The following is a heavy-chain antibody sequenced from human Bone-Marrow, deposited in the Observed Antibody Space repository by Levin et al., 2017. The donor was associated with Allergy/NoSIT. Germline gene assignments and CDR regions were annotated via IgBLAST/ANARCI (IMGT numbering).Heavy chain of an antibody. CDR1: GGSISSDAHY. CDR3: ARDVHGFNVDRGYGAYGAFDI. J-gene: IGHJ3*02. Sequence: LRLSCTVSGGSISSDAHYWTWIRQHPGKGLEWIGYIFHSGTTYYNPSLKSRVTISVDTSKNQFSLDLTSVTAADTAVYFCARDVHGFNVDRGYGAYGAFDIWGQGTMVTVSS. CDR2: IFHSGTT. V-gene: IGHV4-31*03. D-gene: IGHD5/OR15-5a*01.